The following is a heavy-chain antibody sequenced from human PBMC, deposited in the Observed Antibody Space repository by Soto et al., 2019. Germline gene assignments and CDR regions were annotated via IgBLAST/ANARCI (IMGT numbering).Heavy chain of an antibody. J-gene: IGHJ4*02. CDR1: GYTFTSYG. CDR2: ISAYNGNT. D-gene: IGHD3-9*01. CDR3: ARVLLDDILTAGGEY. V-gene: IGHV1-18*01. Sequence: QVQLVQSGAEVKKPGASVKVSCKASGYTFTSYGISWVRQAPGQGLEWMGWISAYNGNTNYAQKLQGRVTMTTDTSXXTAYMELRSLRSDDTAVYYCARVLLDDILTAGGEYWGQGTLVTVSS.